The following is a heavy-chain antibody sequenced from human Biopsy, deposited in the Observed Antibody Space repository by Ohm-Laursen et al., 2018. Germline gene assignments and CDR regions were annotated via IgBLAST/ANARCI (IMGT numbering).Heavy chain of an antibody. CDR1: GFTFSSYG. Sequence: SLRLSCAASGFTFSSYGMHWVRQAPGKGLEWVAVISDDGRNKYYIDSVRGRFTISRDNAKNSLSLQMNSLRAEDTAVYYCARAYPPPGRRLVVVAGDFDCWGQGTRVTVSS. CDR3: ARAYPPPGRRLVVVAGDFDC. CDR2: ISDDGRNK. J-gene: IGHJ4*02. V-gene: IGHV3-33*05. D-gene: IGHD2-15*01.